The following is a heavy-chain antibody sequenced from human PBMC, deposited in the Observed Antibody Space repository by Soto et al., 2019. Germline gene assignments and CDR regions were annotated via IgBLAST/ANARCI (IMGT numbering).Heavy chain of an antibody. CDR1: GYTFPRYG. V-gene: IGHV1-18*04. J-gene: IGHJ4*02. CDR2: ISAYNGNT. CDR3: ATDDSSSWGKADY. D-gene: IGHD6-13*01. Sequence: GASLQVSCQRSGYTFPRYGISWVRQAPGQRLEWMGWISAYNGNTNYAQKLQGRVTMTTDTSTSTAYMELMSLRSDDTAVYYCATDDSSSWGKADYWGQGTLVTGSS.